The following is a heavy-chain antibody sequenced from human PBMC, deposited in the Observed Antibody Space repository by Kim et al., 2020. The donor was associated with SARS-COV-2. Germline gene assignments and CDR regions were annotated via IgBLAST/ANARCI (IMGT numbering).Heavy chain of an antibody. V-gene: IGHV3-30*04. CDR2: ISYDGSNK. D-gene: IGHD5-12*01. Sequence: GGSLRLSCAASGFTFSSYAMHWVRQAPGKGLEWVAVISYDGSNKYYADSVKGRFTISRDNSKNTLYLQMNSLRAEDTAVYYCARDWFGLQLRGMDVWGQGTTVTVSS. J-gene: IGHJ6*02. CDR1: GFTFSSYA. CDR3: ARDWFGLQLRGMDV.